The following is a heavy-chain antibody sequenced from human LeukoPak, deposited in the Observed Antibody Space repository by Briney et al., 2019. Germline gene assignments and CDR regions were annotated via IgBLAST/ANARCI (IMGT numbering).Heavy chain of an antibody. Sequence: QPSETLSLTCAVYGGSFSGYYWSWIRQPPGKGLEWIGEINHSGSTNYNPSLKSRATISVDTSKNQFSLRMSSVTAADTAVYYCASRAWAYYYGSGSYYGAGSAFDIWGQGTMVTVSS. J-gene: IGHJ3*02. CDR2: INHSGST. D-gene: IGHD3-10*01. CDR1: GGSFSGYY. V-gene: IGHV4-34*01. CDR3: ASRAWAYYYGSGSYYGAGSAFDI.